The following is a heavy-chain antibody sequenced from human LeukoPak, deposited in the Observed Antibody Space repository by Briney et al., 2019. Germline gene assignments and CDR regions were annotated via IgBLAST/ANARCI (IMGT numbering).Heavy chain of an antibody. CDR2: FYPADANA. CDR1: GYSFTNYW. V-gene: IGHV5-51*01. CDR3: ARAYGANSVNFDP. Sequence: GESLKISCKGSGYSFTNYWIGWVRQMTGKGLEWMRIFYPADANATYSTSFQGQVTFSADKSINTAYLQWSSLKASETAMYYCARAYGANSVNFDPWGQGTLVTVSS. J-gene: IGHJ5*02. D-gene: IGHD4-23*01.